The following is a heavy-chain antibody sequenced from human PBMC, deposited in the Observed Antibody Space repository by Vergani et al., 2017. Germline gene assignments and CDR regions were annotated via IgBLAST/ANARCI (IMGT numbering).Heavy chain of an antibody. CDR1: GGSFSGYY. J-gene: IGHJ4*02. V-gene: IGHV4-34*01. CDR2: INHSGST. D-gene: IGHD2-2*01. CDR3: ARAMGGYCSSTSCPFDY. Sequence: QVQLQQWGAGLLKPSETLSVTCAVYGGSFSGYYWSWIRQPPGKGLECIGEINHSGSTNYNPSLKSRVTISVDTSKNQFSLKLSSVTAADTAVYYCARAMGGYCSSTSCPFDYWGQGTLVTVSS.